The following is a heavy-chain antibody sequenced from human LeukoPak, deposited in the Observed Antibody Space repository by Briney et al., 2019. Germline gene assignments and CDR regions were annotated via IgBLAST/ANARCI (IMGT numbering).Heavy chain of an antibody. CDR3: AKARGYSYGWYFDL. D-gene: IGHD5-18*01. J-gene: IGHJ2*01. V-gene: IGHV3-9*01. Sequence: GRSLRLSCAASGFTFDDYAMHWVRQAPGKGLEWVSGISWNSGSIGYADSVKGRFTIPRDNAKNSLYLQMNSLRAEDTALYYCAKARGYSYGWYFDLWGRGTLVTVSS. CDR2: ISWNSGSI. CDR1: GFTFDDYA.